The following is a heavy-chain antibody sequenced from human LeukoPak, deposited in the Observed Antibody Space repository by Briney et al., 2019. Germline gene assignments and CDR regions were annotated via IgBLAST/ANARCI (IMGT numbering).Heavy chain of an antibody. CDR3: ARESGFRGDAFDI. D-gene: IGHD3-10*01. Sequence: GGSLRLSRAASGFTFSRYWMHWVRQAPGKGLEWVSYSDTEGSMTSYADSVKGRFTISRDNAKNSLYLQMNSLRAEDTAVYYCARESGFRGDAFDIWGQGTMVIVSS. J-gene: IGHJ3*02. CDR2: SDTEGSMT. CDR1: GFTFSRYW. V-gene: IGHV3-74*01.